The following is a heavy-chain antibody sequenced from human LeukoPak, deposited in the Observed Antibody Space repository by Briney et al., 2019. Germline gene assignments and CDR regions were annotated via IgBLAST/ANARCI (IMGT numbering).Heavy chain of an antibody. Sequence: GASVKVSCKASGGTFSSYAISWVRQVPGQGLEWMGGIIPIFGTANYAQKFQGRVTITADKSTSTAYMELSSLRSEDTAVYYCAHRGIAAAGTGFDYWGQGTLVTVSS. V-gene: IGHV1-69*06. CDR1: GGTFSSYA. CDR3: AHRGIAAAGTGFDY. J-gene: IGHJ4*02. CDR2: IIPIFGTA. D-gene: IGHD6-13*01.